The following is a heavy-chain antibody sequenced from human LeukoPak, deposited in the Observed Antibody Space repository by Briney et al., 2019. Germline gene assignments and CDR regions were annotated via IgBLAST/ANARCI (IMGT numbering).Heavy chain of an antibody. CDR2: IKQDGSEK. CDR1: RFTFSSYW. V-gene: IGHV3-7*01. CDR3: EYYYYGMDV. Sequence: GGSLRLSCAASRFTFSSYWMSRVRQAPGKGLEWVANIKQDGSEKYYVDSVKGRFTISRDNAKNSLYLQMNSLRAEDTAVYYCEYYYYGMDVWGQGTTVTVSS. J-gene: IGHJ6*02.